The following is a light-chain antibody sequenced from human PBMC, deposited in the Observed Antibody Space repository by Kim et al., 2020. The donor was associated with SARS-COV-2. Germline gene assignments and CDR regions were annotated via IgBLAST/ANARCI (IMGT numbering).Light chain of an antibody. CDR1: SGDSSNS. V-gene: IGLV4-69*01. CDR2: LNSDGSH. J-gene: IGLJ3*02. CDR3: QTWGTGPWV. Sequence: SVKLTCTLSSGDSSNSIAWHQQQPEKGPRCLMRLNSDGSHNRGDGIPDRFSGSSSGAERYLTISSLQSEDEADYYCQTWGTGPWVFGGGTQLTVL.